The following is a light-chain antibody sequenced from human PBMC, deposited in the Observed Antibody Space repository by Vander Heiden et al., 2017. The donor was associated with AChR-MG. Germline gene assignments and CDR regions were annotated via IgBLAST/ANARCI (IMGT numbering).Light chain of an antibody. CDR2: DVS. J-gene: IGLJ2*01. V-gene: IGLV2-14*03. Sequence: QSALTQPASVSGSPGQSITISCTGTSSDVGAYNYVSWYQHHPDKAPKLMIYDVSDRPSGVSNRFSGSKSGNTASLTISGLQAEDEGDYYCSSYTSTSTVVVFGGGTKVTVL. CDR1: SSDVGAYNY. CDR3: SSYTSTSTVVV.